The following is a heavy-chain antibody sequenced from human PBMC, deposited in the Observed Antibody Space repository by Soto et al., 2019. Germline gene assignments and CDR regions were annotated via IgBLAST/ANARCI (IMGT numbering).Heavy chain of an antibody. J-gene: IGHJ3*02. V-gene: IGHV4-39*01. D-gene: IGHD5-12*01. CDR1: GGSISSSSYY. Sequence: QLQLQESGPGLVKPSETLSLTCTVSGGSISSSSYYWGWIRQPPGKGLEWIGSIYYSGSTYYNPSLKSRVTLSVDTSKNPFSLKLSSVPAADPAVYYCARLRRDGYKDAFDIWGQGTMVTVSS. CDR2: IYYSGST. CDR3: ARLRRDGYKDAFDI.